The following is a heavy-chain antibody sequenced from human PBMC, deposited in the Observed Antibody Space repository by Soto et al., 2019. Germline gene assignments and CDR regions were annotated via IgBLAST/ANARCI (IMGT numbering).Heavy chain of an antibody. J-gene: IGHJ4*02. CDR3: ASNPHYDSSGYRGFGVSDY. V-gene: IGHV3-7*01. D-gene: IGHD3-22*01. CDR1: GFTFSSYW. Sequence: GGSLRLSCAASGFTFSSYWMSWVRQAPWKGLEWVANIKQDGSEKYYVDSVKGRFTISRDNAKNSLYLQMNSLRAEDTAVYYCASNPHYDSSGYRGFGVSDYWGQGTLVTVSS. CDR2: IKQDGSEK.